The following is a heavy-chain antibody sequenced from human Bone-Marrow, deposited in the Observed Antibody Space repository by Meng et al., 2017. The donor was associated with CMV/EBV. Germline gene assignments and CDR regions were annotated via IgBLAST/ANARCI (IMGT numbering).Heavy chain of an antibody. J-gene: IGHJ5*02. D-gene: IGHD3-10*01. CDR1: RGSINSYY. CDR3: ARDPGGEAWFDP. V-gene: IGHV4-59*01. CDR2: ISYSGST. Sequence: GSLRLSCTVSRGSINSYYWSWIRQPPGKGLEWIGYISYSGSTNYNPSLKSRVTISVDTSKNQFSLKLSSVTAADTAVYYCARDPGGEAWFDPWGQGTLVTVSS.